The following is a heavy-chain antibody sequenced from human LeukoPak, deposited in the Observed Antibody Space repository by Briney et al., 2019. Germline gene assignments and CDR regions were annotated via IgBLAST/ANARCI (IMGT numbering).Heavy chain of an antibody. CDR1: EFTFSSYA. CDR3: AKDRDTGSGSYYTAGFDY. J-gene: IGHJ4*02. CDR2: ISGSGDST. V-gene: IGHV3-23*01. D-gene: IGHD3-10*01. Sequence: GGSLRLSCAASEFTFSSYAMSWVRQAPGKGLEWVSTISGSGDSTYYADSGKGRFTISRDNPKNTLYLQMNSLRAEDTAVYYCAKDRDTGSGSYYTAGFDYWGQGTLVTVSS.